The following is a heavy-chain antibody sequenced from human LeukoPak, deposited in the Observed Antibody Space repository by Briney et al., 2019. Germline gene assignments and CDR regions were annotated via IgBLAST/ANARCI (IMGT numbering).Heavy chain of an antibody. CDR2: ISGSGGST. D-gene: IGHD3-16*01. Sequence: GGSLRLSCAASGFTFSSYAMSWVRQAPGKGLEWVSAISGSGGSTYYADSVKGRFTISRDNAKNSLYLQMNSLRDEDTAVYYCARDRGRVFDYWGQGTLVTVSP. J-gene: IGHJ4*02. V-gene: IGHV3-23*01. CDR1: GFTFSSYA. CDR3: ARDRGRVFDY.